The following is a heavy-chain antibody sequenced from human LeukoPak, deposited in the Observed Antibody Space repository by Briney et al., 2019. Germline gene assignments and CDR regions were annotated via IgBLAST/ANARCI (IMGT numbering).Heavy chain of an antibody. Sequence: ASVKVSCKASGGTFSSYAISWVRQAPGQGLEWMGGIIPIFGTANYAQKFQGRVTITADKSTSTAYMELSSLRSEDTAVYYCATAAGRYYFDYWGQGTLVTVSS. V-gene: IGHV1-69*06. CDR2: IIPIFGTA. CDR3: ATAAGRYYFDY. CDR1: GGTFSSYA. D-gene: IGHD1-26*01. J-gene: IGHJ4*02.